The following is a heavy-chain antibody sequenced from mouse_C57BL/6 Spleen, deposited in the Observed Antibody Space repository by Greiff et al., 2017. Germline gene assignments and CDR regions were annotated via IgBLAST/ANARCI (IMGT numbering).Heavy chain of an antibody. V-gene: IGHV1-39*01. J-gene: IGHJ4*01. CDR2: ITPNYGTT. CDR3: ARYYYGSSPLAMDY. CDR1: GYSFTDYN. D-gene: IGHD1-1*01. Sequence: EVQLQQSGPELVKPGASVKISCKASGYSFTDYNMNWVKQSNGKSLEWIGVITPNYGTTSYNQKFKGKATLTVDQSSSTAYMQLNSLASEDSAVYYCARYYYGSSPLAMDYGGKGTSVTVAA.